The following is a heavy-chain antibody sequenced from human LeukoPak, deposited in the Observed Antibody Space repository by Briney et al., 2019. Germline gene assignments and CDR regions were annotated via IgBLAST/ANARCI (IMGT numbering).Heavy chain of an antibody. CDR2: INHNGNVN. V-gene: IGHV3-7*03. CDR1: GFTFSSYG. D-gene: IGHD3-16*01. Sequence: GGSRRLSCAASGFTFSSYGMNWARQAPGKGLEWVASINHNGNVNYYVDSVKGRFTISRDNAKNSLYLQMSNLRAEDTAVYFCARGGGLDVWGQGATVTVSS. J-gene: IGHJ6*02. CDR3: ARGGGLDV.